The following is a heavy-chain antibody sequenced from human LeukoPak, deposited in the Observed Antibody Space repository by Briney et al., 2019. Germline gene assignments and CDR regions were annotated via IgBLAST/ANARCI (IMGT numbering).Heavy chain of an antibody. D-gene: IGHD1-26*01. CDR2: ISSSSSYI. CDR3: ARDIDEGAYYYYGMDV. Sequence: PGGSLSLSCAASGFTFSSYSMNWVRQAPGKGLEWVSSISSSSSYIYYADSVKGRFTISRDNAKNSLYLQMNSLRAEDTAVYYCARDIDEGAYYYYGMDVWGQGTTVTVSS. J-gene: IGHJ6*02. CDR1: GFTFSSYS. V-gene: IGHV3-21*01.